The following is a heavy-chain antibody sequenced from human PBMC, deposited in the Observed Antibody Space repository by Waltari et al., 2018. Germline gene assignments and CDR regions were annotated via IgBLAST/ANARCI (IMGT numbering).Heavy chain of an antibody. D-gene: IGHD6-19*01. CDR3: ARGYSSGWYWACDY. CDR2: INWNGGAT. V-gene: IGHV3-20*04. CDR1: GFTFDDYG. J-gene: IGHJ4*02. Sequence: EVQLVESGGGVIRPGGSLRLSCAASGFTFDDYGMSWVRQAPGKGLEWVSGINWNGGATGYADSVNGRFTISKDDAKNSLYLQMNSLRVEDTALYYCARGYSSGWYWACDYWGQGTLVTVSS.